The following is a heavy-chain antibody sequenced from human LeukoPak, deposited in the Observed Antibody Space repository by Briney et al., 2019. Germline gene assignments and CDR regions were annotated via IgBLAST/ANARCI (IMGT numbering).Heavy chain of an antibody. Sequence: ASVKVSCKASGGTFSSYAISWVRQAPGQGLEWMGGIIPIFGTANYAQKFQGRVTITADESTSTAYMELSSLRSEDTAVYYCARARGGLATITFDYWGQGPLVTVSS. J-gene: IGHJ4*02. CDR3: ARARGGLATITFDY. CDR1: GGTFSSYA. V-gene: IGHV1-69*13. CDR2: IIPIFGTA. D-gene: IGHD5-24*01.